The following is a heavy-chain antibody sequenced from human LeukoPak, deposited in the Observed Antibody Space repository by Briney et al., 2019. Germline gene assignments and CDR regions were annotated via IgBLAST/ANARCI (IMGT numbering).Heavy chain of an antibody. CDR3: ARDGLLWFGESPYWYFDL. J-gene: IGHJ2*01. CDR2: IKQDGSEK. V-gene: IGHV3-7*03. Sequence: GGSLRLSCAASGFTFSSYWMSWVRQAPGKGLEWVANIKQDGSEKYYVDSVKGRFTISRDNAKNSLYLQMNSLRAEDTAVYYCARDGLLWFGESPYWYFDLWGRGTLVTVSS. D-gene: IGHD3-10*01. CDR1: GFTFSSYW.